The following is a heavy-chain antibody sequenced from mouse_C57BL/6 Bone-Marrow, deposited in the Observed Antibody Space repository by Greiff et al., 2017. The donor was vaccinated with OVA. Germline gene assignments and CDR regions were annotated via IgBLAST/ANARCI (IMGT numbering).Heavy chain of an antibody. CDR1: GYTFTSYD. V-gene: IGHV1-85*01. D-gene: IGHD2-4*01. CDR3: ARRGYDYGVNAMDY. J-gene: IGHJ4*01. Sequence: VKLQESGPELVKPGASVKLSCKASGYTFTSYDINWVKQRPGQGLEWIGWIYPRDGSTKYNEKFKGKATLTVDTSSSTAYMELHSLTSEDSAVYFCARRGYDYGVNAMDYWGQGTSVTVSS. CDR2: IYPRDGST.